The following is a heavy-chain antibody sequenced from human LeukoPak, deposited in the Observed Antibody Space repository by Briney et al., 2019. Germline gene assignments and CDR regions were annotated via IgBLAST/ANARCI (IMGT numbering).Heavy chain of an antibody. CDR2: ISSSGSTI. Sequence: GGSLRVSCAASGFTFSSYEMNWVRQALGKGLEWVSYISSSGSTIYYADSVKGRFTISRDNAKNSLYLQMNSLRAEDTALYYCARDYDILTGSPDAFDIWGQGTMVTVSS. CDR3: ARDYDILTGSPDAFDI. D-gene: IGHD3-9*01. V-gene: IGHV3-48*03. CDR1: GFTFSSYE. J-gene: IGHJ3*02.